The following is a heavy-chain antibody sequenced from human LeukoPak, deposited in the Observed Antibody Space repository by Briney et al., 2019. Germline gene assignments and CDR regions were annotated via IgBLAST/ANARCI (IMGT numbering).Heavy chain of an antibody. J-gene: IGHJ4*02. CDR1: GFTFSSYA. D-gene: IGHD6-6*01. CDR3: ASLYSSSSGPFDY. Sequence: PGGSLRLSCAASGFTFSSYAMHWVRQAPGKGLEWVAVISYSGSNKYYADSVKGRFTISRDNSKNTLYLQMNSLRAEDTAVYYCASLYSSSSGPFDYWGQGTLVTVSS. V-gene: IGHV3-30*01. CDR2: ISYSGSNK.